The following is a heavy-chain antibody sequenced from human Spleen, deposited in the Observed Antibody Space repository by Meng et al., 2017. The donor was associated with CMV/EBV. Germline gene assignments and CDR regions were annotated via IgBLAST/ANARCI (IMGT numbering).Heavy chain of an antibody. Sequence: GSLRLSCAASGFTFRSNVMNGIRKTPGKGLEWVSSISRSGGNTNYADSVKGRFTISRDNSKNTLYLQMDSLRAEDTAVYYCGKRVSAYQFDYWGQGTLVTVSS. J-gene: IGHJ4*02. CDR2: ISRSGGNT. V-gene: IGHV3-23*01. D-gene: IGHD3-22*01. CDR3: GKRVSAYQFDY. CDR1: GFTFRSNV.